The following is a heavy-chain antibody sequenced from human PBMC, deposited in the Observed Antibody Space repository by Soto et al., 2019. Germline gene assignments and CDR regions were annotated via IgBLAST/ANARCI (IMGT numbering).Heavy chain of an antibody. D-gene: IGHD5-18*01. Sequence: XSVKVSCKASGGTFSSYAISWVRQAPGQGLEWMGGIIPIFGTANYAQKFQGRVTITADESTSKAYMELSSLRSEDTAVYYCASKDTDMDYSYSGMDVWCQGATVTGSS. V-gene: IGHV1-69*13. CDR3: ASKDTDMDYSYSGMDV. CDR2: IIPIFGTA. J-gene: IGHJ6*02. CDR1: GGTFSSYA.